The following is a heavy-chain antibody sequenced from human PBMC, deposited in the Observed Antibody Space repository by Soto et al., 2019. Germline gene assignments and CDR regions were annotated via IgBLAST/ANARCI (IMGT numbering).Heavy chain of an antibody. J-gene: IGHJ5*02. CDR1: GFTFNSYW. Sequence: GGSLTLSCAAPGFTFNSYWMSWIRQAPGKGLEWLSYISPGSRYPAYADSVKGRFTISRDNAKRSLYLKMMSLTAEDTAIYYCVRGGGGGLFDPWGQGTMVTVSS. CDR2: ISPGSRYP. V-gene: IGHV3-11*06. CDR3: VRGGGGGLFDP. D-gene: IGHD2-15*01.